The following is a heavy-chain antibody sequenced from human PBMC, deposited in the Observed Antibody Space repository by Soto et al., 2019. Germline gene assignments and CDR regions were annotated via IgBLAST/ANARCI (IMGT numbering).Heavy chain of an antibody. Sequence: QVQLVQSGAEEKKPGASVKVSCKASGYTFTGYAMHWVRQAPGQRLEWMGWINAGNGNTKYSQKFQGRVTITRKTSASTAYMELSSLRSEDTAVYYCARAVAVAADFDYWGQGTLVTVSS. CDR2: INAGNGNT. D-gene: IGHD6-19*01. V-gene: IGHV1-3*05. J-gene: IGHJ4*02. CDR1: GYTFTGYA. CDR3: ARAVAVAADFDY.